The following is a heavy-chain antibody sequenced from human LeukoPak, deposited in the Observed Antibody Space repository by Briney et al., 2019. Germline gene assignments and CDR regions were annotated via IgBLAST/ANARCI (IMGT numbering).Heavy chain of an antibody. V-gene: IGHV1-69*01. D-gene: IGHD3-22*01. CDR2: FIPIFGTA. J-gene: IGHJ4*02. CDR3: ASSYYHSSGLEYYFDY. CDR1: VGTFSSYA. Sequence: SVKVSRKACVGTFSSYAIRWVRQAPGQGLEWIGGFIPIFGTANYAQNFQGRVTITADESTSTAYTELSSLTSEDTAVYYCASSYYHSSGLEYYFDYWGQGTLVTVSS.